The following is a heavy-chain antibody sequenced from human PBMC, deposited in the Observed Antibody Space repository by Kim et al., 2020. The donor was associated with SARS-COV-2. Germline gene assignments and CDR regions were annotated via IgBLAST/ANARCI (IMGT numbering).Heavy chain of an antibody. Sequence: GSLRLSCAASGFTFSSYEMNWVRQAPGKGLEWVSYISSSGSTIYYADSVKGRFTISRDNAKNSPYLQMNSLRAEDTAVYYCARAKFDWLLYSYGMDVWGQGTTVTVSS. D-gene: IGHD3-9*01. V-gene: IGHV3-48*03. CDR3: ARAKFDWLLYSYGMDV. J-gene: IGHJ6*02. CDR2: ISSSGSTI. CDR1: GFTFSSYE.